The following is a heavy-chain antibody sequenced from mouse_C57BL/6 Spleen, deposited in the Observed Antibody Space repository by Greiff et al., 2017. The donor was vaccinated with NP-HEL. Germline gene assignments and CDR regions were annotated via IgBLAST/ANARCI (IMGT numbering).Heavy chain of an antibody. CDR2: ISYDGSN. J-gene: IGHJ2*01. CDR1: GYSITSGYY. CDR3: ALIYDGYYVDFDY. D-gene: IGHD2-3*01. V-gene: IGHV3-6*01. Sequence: EVHLVESGPGLVKPSQSLSLTCSVTGYSITSGYYWNWIRQFPGNKLEWMGYISYDGSNNYNPSLKNRISITRDTSKNQFFLKLNSVTTEDTATYYCALIYDGYYVDFDYWGQGTTLTVSS.